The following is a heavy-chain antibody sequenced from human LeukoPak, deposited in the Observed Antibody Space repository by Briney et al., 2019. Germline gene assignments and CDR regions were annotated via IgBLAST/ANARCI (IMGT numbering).Heavy chain of an antibody. J-gene: IGHJ3*02. V-gene: IGHV3-21*01. CDR1: GFTFSSYS. D-gene: IGHD2-2*02. Sequence: GGSLRLSCAASGFTFSSYSMNWVRQAPGKGLEWVSSISSSSSYIYYADSVKGRFTISRDNAKNSLYLQMNSLRAEDTAVYYCASDVVVPAAIDDDAFDIWGQGAMVTVSS. CDR2: ISSSSSYI. CDR3: ASDVVVPAAIDDDAFDI.